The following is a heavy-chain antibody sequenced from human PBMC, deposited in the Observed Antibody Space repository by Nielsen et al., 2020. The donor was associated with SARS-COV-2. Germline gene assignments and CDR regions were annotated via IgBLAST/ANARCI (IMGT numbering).Heavy chain of an antibody. D-gene: IGHD2-15*01. CDR1: GFTFSSYA. CDR2: IYSGGSST. J-gene: IGHJ4*02. Sequence: GGSLRLSCAASGFTFSSYAMSWVRQAPGKGLEWVSVIYSGGSSTYYADSVKGRFTISRDNSKNTLYLQMNSLRAEDTAVYYCAEDSYCSGGSCYSGVVDYWGQGTLVTVSS. CDR3: AEDSYCSGGSCYSGVVDY. V-gene: IGHV3-23*03.